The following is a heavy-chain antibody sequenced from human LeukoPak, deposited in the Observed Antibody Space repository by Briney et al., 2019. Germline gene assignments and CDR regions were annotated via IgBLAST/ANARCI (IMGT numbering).Heavy chain of an antibody. J-gene: IGHJ4*02. D-gene: IGHD7-27*01. CDR2: IRDDGGLK. CDR3: ARDLPWGYFDY. CDR1: GFTFSGYW. V-gene: IGHV3-7*01. Sequence: GSLRLSCTVSGFTFSGYWMSWVRQAPGKGLEWVANIRDDGGLKNYVDSVKGRFTISRDNAKNSVSLQMNSLRAEDTAVYYCARDLPWGYFDYWGQGTLVTVSS.